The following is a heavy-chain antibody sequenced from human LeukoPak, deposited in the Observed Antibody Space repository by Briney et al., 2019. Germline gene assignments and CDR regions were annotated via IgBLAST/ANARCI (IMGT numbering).Heavy chain of an antibody. CDR3: ATRQQLVFDY. J-gene: IGHJ4*02. V-gene: IGHV3-15*01. CDR2: IKNRTDGGTT. D-gene: IGHD6-13*01. CDR1: GFTLSNNW. Sequence: GGSLRLSCAASGFTLSNNWMNWVRQALGKGLEWVGRIKNRTDGGTTDYAATVQCTFTISRDDSKNTLYRQMDSLKSEDTAVYYCATRQQLVFDYWGQGTLVTVSS.